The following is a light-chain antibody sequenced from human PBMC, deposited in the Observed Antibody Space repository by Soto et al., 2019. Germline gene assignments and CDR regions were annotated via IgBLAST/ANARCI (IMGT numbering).Light chain of an antibody. CDR3: QQRYNWPLT. J-gene: IGKJ4*01. V-gene: IGKV3-11*01. Sequence: EIVLTQSSATLSSSPGERATLSCRASQSIDTYLAWYQQKPGQAPRLLIYDASDRATGIPVRFSGSGSGTAFTLTISGLEPEDFALYYCQQRYNWPLTFGGGTKVDIE. CDR1: QSIDTY. CDR2: DAS.